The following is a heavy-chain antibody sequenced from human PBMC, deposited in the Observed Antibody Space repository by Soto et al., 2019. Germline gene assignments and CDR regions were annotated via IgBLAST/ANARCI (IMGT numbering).Heavy chain of an antibody. CDR3: ATNPRTTTVTTKWVSVGY. CDR1: GGSISSSSYY. CDR2: IYYSGST. Sequence: QLQLQESGPGLVKPSETLSLTCTVSGGSISSSSYYWGWIRQPPGKGLEWIGSIYYSGSTYYNPSLKSRVTIPVDTSKNQFSLKLSSVTAADTAVYYCATNPRTTTVTTKWVSVGYWGQGTLVTVSS. V-gene: IGHV4-39*01. J-gene: IGHJ4*02. D-gene: IGHD4-17*01.